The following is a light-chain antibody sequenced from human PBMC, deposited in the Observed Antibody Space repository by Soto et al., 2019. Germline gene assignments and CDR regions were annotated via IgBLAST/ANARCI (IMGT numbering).Light chain of an antibody. Sequence: EIVLTQSPATLSLSPGERATLSCRASQSVSSYLAWYQQKPGQAPRLLIYDASNRATGIPARFSGSGSGTDFNLTISSLEPEDFAVYYWQQRSTWPPSITFGQGTRLEIK. CDR1: QSVSSY. J-gene: IGKJ5*01. V-gene: IGKV3-11*01. CDR3: QQRSTWPPSIT. CDR2: DAS.